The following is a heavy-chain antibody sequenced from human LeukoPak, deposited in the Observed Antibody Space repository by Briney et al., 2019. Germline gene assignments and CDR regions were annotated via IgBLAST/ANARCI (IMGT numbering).Heavy chain of an antibody. D-gene: IGHD6-13*01. CDR2: ISSSSSYI. J-gene: IGHJ4*02. V-gene: IGHV3-21*01. CDR3: AKAALAAAGTDY. CDR1: GFTFSSYS. Sequence: GGSLRLSCAASGFTFSSYSMNWVRQAPGKGLEWVSSISSSSSYIYYADSVKGRFTISRDNAKNSLYLQMNSLRAEDTAVYYCAKAALAAAGTDYWGQGTLVTVSS.